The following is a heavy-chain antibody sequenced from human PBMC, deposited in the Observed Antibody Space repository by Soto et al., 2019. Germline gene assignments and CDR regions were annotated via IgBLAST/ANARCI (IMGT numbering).Heavy chain of an antibody. CDR3: ARAVAVPADFDY. V-gene: IGHV1-3*01. CDR1: GYTFTTSY. J-gene: IGHJ4*02. D-gene: IGHD6-19*01. CDR2: INASNGTT. Sequence: VASVKVSCKASGYTFTTSYIHWVRQAPGQGLEWMGVINASNGTTKYSQKFQGRVTITRDTSASTAYMELSSLRSEDTAVYYCARAVAVPADFDYWGQGTLVTSPQ.